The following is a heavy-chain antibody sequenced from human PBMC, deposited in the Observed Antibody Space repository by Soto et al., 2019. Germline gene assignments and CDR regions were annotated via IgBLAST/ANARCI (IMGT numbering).Heavy chain of an antibody. V-gene: IGHV3-30*03. CDR3: ARDILEWLYSCYGMYV. J-gene: IGHJ6*02. CDR2: VSYDGTEN. D-gene: IGHD3-3*01. CDR1: GITFSHYA. Sequence: GSLRLSCAASGITFSHYAIHWVRQAPGKGLGWVAVVSYDGTENYYTESVEGRFTISRDNSESTVFLQMNSLRGEDTAVYYWARDILEWLYSCYGMYVWGQGSTVTVSS.